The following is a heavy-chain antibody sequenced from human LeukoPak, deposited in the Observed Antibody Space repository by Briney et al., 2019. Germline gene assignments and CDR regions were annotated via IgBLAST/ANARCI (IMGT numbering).Heavy chain of an antibody. D-gene: IGHD3-22*01. V-gene: IGHV3-11*01. CDR1: GFTFSDYY. CDR3: ARDRLGDYDHSGYYDK. J-gene: IGHJ4*02. CDR2: ICDSGRTV. Sequence: GGSLRLSCAASGFTFSDYYMSRLRQAPGKGLEWVAYICDSGRTVYYADSVKGRFTISRDNAKNSVYLQMNNLRAEDTAVYYCARDRLGDYDHSGYYDKWGQGTLVTVSS.